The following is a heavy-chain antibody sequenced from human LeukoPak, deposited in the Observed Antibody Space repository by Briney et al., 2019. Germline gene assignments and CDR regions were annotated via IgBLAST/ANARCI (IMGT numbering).Heavy chain of an antibody. CDR1: GFTFDDYA. V-gene: IGHV3-9*01. CDR2: ISWNSGSI. CDR3: AKDIGVGAPNHVAFDI. J-gene: IGHJ3*02. Sequence: PGGSLRLSCAASGFTFDDYAMHWVRQAPGKGLEWVSGISWNSGSIGYADSVKGRFTISRDNAKNSLYLQMNSLRAEDTALYYCAKDIGVGAPNHVAFDIWGQGTMVTVSS. D-gene: IGHD1-26*01.